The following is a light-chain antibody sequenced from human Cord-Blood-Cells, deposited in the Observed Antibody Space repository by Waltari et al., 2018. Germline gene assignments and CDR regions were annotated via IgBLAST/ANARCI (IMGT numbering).Light chain of an antibody. V-gene: IGLV2-14*01. CDR2: DVS. CDR3: SSYTSSSTWV. Sequence: QSALTQPASVSGSPGQSITISCTGTSSDVGGYNYVSWYQQHPGKAPKLMIYDVSKRTSGVSKRVSGSKSGNTASLTISGLQAEDEADYYSSSYTSSSTWVFGGGTKLTVL. CDR1: SSDVGGYNY. J-gene: IGLJ3*02.